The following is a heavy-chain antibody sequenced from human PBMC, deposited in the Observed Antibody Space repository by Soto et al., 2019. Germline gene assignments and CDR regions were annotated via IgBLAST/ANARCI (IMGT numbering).Heavy chain of an antibody. J-gene: IGHJ4*02. V-gene: IGHV3-30-3*01. CDR2: ILSDGSNK. Sequence: QVQLVESGGGVVQPGRSLRLSCAVSGFTLSSHAMHWVRQAPGKGLEWVALILSDGSNKYYADSVKGRFTTSRDNSKNTMYLQMNCLSVEDTAVYYSARDDEGGSDCDLGYWGQGALVTVSS. CDR3: ARDDEGGSDCDLGY. D-gene: IGHD1-26*01. CDR1: GFTLSSHA.